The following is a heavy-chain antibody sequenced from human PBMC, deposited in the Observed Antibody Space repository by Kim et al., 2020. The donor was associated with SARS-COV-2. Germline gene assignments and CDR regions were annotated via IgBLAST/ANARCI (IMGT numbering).Heavy chain of an antibody. CDR3: ARGLLWFGEYFDY. D-gene: IGHD3-10*01. J-gene: IGHJ4*02. Sequence: SAQKFQGRVTMTRDTSTSTVYMELSSLRSEDTAVYYCARGLLWFGEYFDYWGQGTLVTVSS. V-gene: IGHV1-46*01.